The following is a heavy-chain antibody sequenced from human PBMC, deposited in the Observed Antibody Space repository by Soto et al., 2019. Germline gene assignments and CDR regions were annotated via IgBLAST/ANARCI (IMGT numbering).Heavy chain of an antibody. D-gene: IGHD3-3*01. V-gene: IGHV3-23*01. CDR3: AKVGPYYDLNGFGP. CDR2: ISGSGRST. CDR1: EFTFSHYG. J-gene: IGHJ5*02. Sequence: GGSLRLSCAVSEFTFSHYGMTCVRQAPGKGLEWVSSISGSGRSTWYADSVKGRFTISRDNSKNTLYLQMDSLRAEDTAVYYCAKVGPYYDLNGFGPWGQGTLVTVSS.